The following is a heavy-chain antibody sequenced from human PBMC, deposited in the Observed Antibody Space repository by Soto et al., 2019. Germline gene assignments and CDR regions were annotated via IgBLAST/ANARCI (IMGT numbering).Heavy chain of an antibody. CDR2: ISPMFGAA. V-gene: IGHV1-69*01. CDR3: AREVQVHTPAFVY. CDR1: GGTFNTYA. D-gene: IGHD3-10*01. J-gene: IGHJ4*02. Sequence: QVQLVQSGAEMKKPGSSVKVSCQSSGGTFNTYAMNWVRQAPGQGPEWMGDISPMFGAANYAPKFQGRVTITAEASTGTSYMQLSSLTSADTALYFCAREVQVHTPAFVYWGQGTLVTVSS.